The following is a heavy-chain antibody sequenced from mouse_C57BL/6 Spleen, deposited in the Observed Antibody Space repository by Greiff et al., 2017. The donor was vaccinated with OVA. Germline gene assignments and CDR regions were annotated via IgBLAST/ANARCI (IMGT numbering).Heavy chain of an antibody. D-gene: IGHD2-5*01. CDR2: INPNNGGT. CDR3: ARKAIVTTRYFDV. Sequence: EVQLQQSGPELVKPGASVKIPCKASGYTFTDYNMDWVKQSHGKSLEWIGDINPNNGGTIYNQKFKDKATLTVDKSSSTAYMELRSLTSEDTAVYYCARKAIVTTRYFDVWGTGTTVTVSS. CDR1: GYTFTDYN. J-gene: IGHJ1*03. V-gene: IGHV1-18*01.